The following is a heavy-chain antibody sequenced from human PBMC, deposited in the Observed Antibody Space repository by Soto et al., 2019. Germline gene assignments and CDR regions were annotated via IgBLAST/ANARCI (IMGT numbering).Heavy chain of an antibody. Sequence: SVKVSCKACGGSLSNYGISWVRQAPGQGLEWMGAIIPVFGTPNYAQKFQDRVTITADESTTTVYMEVRSLTSEDTAVYYCARGDATKIVVTTYYAMDVWGQGTTVTVS. V-gene: IGHV1-69*13. CDR2: IIPVFGTP. J-gene: IGHJ6*02. CDR3: ARGDATKIVVTTYYAMDV. D-gene: IGHD3-22*01. CDR1: GGSLSNYG.